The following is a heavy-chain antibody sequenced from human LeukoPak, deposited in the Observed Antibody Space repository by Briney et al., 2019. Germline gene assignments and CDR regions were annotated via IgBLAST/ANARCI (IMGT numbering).Heavy chain of an antibody. J-gene: IGHJ4*02. D-gene: IGHD6-19*01. CDR3: AKDGGSGWYFDY. Sequence: GGSLRLSCAASGFTFSSYGMHWVRQAPGKGLEWVAFIRYDGSNKYYAESVKGRFTISRDNSKNTLYLQMNSLRAEDTAVYYCAKDGGSGWYFDYWGQGTLVTVSS. V-gene: IGHV3-30*02. CDR1: GFTFSSYG. CDR2: IRYDGSNK.